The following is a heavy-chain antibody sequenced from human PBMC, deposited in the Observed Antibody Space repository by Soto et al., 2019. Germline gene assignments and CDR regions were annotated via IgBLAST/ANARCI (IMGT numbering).Heavy chain of an antibody. J-gene: IGHJ4*02. CDR1: GFTISSYW. D-gene: IGHD1-26*01. CDR3: ARGFRVEGAYGAGAFFDY. V-gene: IGHV3-74*01. CDR2: LNSDGSDT. Sequence: PGGSLRLSCAASGFTISSYWMHWVRQATGKGLLWVSRLNSDGSDTSYADSVKGRFTISRDNAKNTLYLQMNSLRAEDTAVYYCARGFRVEGAYGAGAFFDYWAQGTLVTVSS.